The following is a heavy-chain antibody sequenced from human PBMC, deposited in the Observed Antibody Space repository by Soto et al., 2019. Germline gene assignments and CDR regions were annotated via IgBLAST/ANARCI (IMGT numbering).Heavy chain of an antibody. CDR2: IYYSGST. D-gene: IGHD5-18*01. CDR1: GGSVSSDSYY. Sequence: QVHLQESGPGLVKPSETLSLTCTVSGGSVSSDSYYWTWIRQPPGKGLEWIGYIYYSGSTNYNPSLKSRVTISVDTSKNQFSLQLNSVTAADTAVYYCARLYNYGDVRWFDPWGQGTLVTVSS. CDR3: ARLYNYGDVRWFDP. V-gene: IGHV4-61*01. J-gene: IGHJ5*02.